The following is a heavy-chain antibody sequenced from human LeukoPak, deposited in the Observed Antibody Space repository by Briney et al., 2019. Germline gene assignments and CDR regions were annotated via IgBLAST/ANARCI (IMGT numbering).Heavy chain of an antibody. V-gene: IGHV3-74*01. Sequence: GGSLRLSCAASGFSFSSSWMHWVRQAPGKGLVWVSRINSDGSTTNYADSVKGRFTISRDNAQNSLNLQMNSLRAEDTAVYYCATSSNAPGNHWGQGTLVTVSS. CDR2: INSDGSTT. CDR1: GFSFSSSW. J-gene: IGHJ5*02. D-gene: IGHD2-2*01. CDR3: ATSSNAPGNH.